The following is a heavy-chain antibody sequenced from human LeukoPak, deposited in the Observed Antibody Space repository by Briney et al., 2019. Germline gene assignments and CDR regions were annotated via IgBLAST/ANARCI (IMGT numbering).Heavy chain of an antibody. J-gene: IGHJ4*02. V-gene: IGHV4-39*01. Sequence: PSETLSLTCTVSGGSISSSSYYWGWIRQPPGKGLEYIGTIYYTGSTYYNPSLKSRVTISVDTSKNQFSLRLSSVTAADTAVYYCARGVGHYWGQGTLVTVSS. CDR3: ARGVGHY. D-gene: IGHD3-10*01. CDR2: IYYTGST. CDR1: GGSISSSSYY.